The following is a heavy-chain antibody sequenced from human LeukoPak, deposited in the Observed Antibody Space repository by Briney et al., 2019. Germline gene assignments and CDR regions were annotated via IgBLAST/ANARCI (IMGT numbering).Heavy chain of an antibody. Sequence: PGGSLRPSCVASGFTFTNSAMSWVRQAPGKGLEWVSSISATGRTTYYADSVKGRFTISRDSSKNTLYLQMNSLRAEDTAVYYCAKDREYLNWFDPWGQGTLVTVSS. V-gene: IGHV3-23*01. D-gene: IGHD2/OR15-2a*01. CDR3: AKDREYLNWFDP. J-gene: IGHJ5*02. CDR2: ISATGRTT. CDR1: GFTFTNSA.